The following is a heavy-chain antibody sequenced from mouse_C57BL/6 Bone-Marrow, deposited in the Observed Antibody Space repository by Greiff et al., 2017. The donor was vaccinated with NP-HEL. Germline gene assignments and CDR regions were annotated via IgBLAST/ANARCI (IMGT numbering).Heavy chain of an antibody. CDR1: GFTFSDYG. Sequence: EVQGVESGGGLVKPGGSLKLSCVASGFTFSDYGMHWVRQAPEKGLEWVAYISWCSSTIYYADTVKGRFTISRDNAKNTQFLQMTSQRSKDTAMDYCAGGSLYYYDSSPDYWGQGTIVTVSA. J-gene: IGHJ3*01. D-gene: IGHD1-1*01. CDR2: ISWCSSTI. CDR3: AGGSLYYYDSSPDY. V-gene: IGHV5-17*01.